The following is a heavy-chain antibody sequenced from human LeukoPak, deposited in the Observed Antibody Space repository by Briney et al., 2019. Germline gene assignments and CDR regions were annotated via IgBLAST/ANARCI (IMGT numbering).Heavy chain of an antibody. Sequence: SVKVSCKASGGTFSSYAISWVRQAPGQGLEWMGGIIPIFGTANYAQKFQGRVTITADESTSTAYMELSSLRSEDTAVYYCARGRSDRGVNITSPYDAFDIWGQGTMVTVSS. CDR1: GGTFSSYA. D-gene: IGHD3-10*01. CDR2: IIPIFGTA. J-gene: IGHJ3*02. V-gene: IGHV1-69*13. CDR3: ARGRSDRGVNITSPYDAFDI.